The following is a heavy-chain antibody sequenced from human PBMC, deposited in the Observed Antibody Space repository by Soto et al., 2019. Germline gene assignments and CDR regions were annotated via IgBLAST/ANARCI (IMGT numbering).Heavy chain of an antibody. J-gene: IGHJ5*02. V-gene: IGHV5-51*01. CDR2: IYPGDSDT. Sequence: PGDSLKISFKSSGYSFTSYWIAWVRQMPGKGLEWMGIIYPGDSDTRYSPSFQGQVTISVDKSISTAYLQWSSLKASDTAIYYCAKRGKESTRSFWFDPWGQGTLVTVSS. D-gene: IGHD2-2*01. CDR1: GYSFTSYW. CDR3: AKRGKESTRSFWFDP.